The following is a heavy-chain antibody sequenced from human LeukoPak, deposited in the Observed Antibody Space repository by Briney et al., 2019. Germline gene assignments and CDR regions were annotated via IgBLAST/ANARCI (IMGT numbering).Heavy chain of an antibody. D-gene: IGHD6-19*01. Sequence: GASVKVPCKASGGTFSSYAISWVRQAPGQGLEWMGRIIPIFGTANYAQKFQGRVTITTDESTSTAYMELSSLRSEDTAVYYCARPVAGTEAFDIWGQGTMVTVSS. CDR3: ARPVAGTEAFDI. CDR1: GGTFSSYA. V-gene: IGHV1-69*05. CDR2: IIPIFGTA. J-gene: IGHJ3*02.